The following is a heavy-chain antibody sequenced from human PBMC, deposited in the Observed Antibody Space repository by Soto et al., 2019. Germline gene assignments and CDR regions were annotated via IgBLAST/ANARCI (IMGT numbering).Heavy chain of an antibody. V-gene: IGHV1-18*01. CDR1: GYSLTSYG. Sequence: ASVKGACKASGYSLTSYGSGWVRQAPGQGLEWMGWISAYNGNTNYAQKLQGRVTMTTDTSTSTAYMELRSLRSDDTAVYYCARDDDIVLVPAPIYYYYGMDVWGQGTTVTVSS. D-gene: IGHD2-2*01. CDR3: ARDDDIVLVPAPIYYYYGMDV. J-gene: IGHJ6*02. CDR2: ISAYNGNT.